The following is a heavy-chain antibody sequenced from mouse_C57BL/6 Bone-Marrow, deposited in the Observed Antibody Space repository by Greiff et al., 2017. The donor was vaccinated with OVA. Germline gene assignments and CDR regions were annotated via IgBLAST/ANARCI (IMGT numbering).Heavy chain of an antibody. D-gene: IGHD3-2*02. CDR3: ASPETAQAAWFAY. CDR2: IYPRSGNT. J-gene: IGHJ3*01. Sequence: VKLQESGAELARPGASVKLSCKASGYTFTSYGISWVKQRTGQGLEWIGEIYPRSGNTYYNEKFKGKATLTADKSSSTAYMELRSLTSEDSAVYFCASPETAQAAWFAYWGQGTLVTVSA. V-gene: IGHV1-81*01. CDR1: GYTFTSYG.